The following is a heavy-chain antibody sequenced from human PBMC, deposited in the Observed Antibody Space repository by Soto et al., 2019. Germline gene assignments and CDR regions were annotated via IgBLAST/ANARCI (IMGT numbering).Heavy chain of an antibody. CDR1: GITFSRYD. Sequence: EVQLLESGGGLVQPGGSLRLSCEASGITFSRYDMSWVRQAPGKGLEWVSAINGGRSFYGGSVEGRFTVSRDNSKNTLYLQMNRLRVEDTAIYYCATHAWDLWGQGTLVTVSS. D-gene: IGHD2-2*01. CDR2: INGGRS. CDR3: ATHAWDL. J-gene: IGHJ5*02. V-gene: IGHV3-23*01.